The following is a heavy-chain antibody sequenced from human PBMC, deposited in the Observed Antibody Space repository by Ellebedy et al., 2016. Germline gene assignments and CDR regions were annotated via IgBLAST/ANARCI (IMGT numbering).Heavy chain of an antibody. J-gene: IGHJ4*02. CDR1: GGSFSDYY. CDR3: ARAPMIVAGAYFDC. Sequence: SETLSLTXAVYGGSFSDYYWSWIRQPPGKGLEWIGEINHSGSTNYNPSLKSRVTISVDTSKNQFSLKLSSVTAADTAVYYCARAPMIVAGAYFDCWGQGTLVTVSS. CDR2: INHSGST. D-gene: IGHD3-22*01. V-gene: IGHV4-34*01.